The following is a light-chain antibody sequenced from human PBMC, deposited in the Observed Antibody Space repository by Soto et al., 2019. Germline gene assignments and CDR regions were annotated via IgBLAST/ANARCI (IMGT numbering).Light chain of an antibody. CDR2: AAS. J-gene: IGKJ3*01. CDR1: QGISNY. V-gene: IGKV1-27*01. CDR3: KNYNSAPRIT. Sequence: DIQMTQSPSSLSASVGDRVTITCRASQGISNYLAWYQQKPGKVPKLLIYAASTLQSGVPSRFSGSGSGTDFTLTISSLQPEDVATYYCKNYNSAPRITFGPGTKVDFK.